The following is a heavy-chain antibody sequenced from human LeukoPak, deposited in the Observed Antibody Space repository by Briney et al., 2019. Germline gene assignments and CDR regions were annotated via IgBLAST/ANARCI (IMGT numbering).Heavy chain of an antibody. CDR3: ARDYSNYVRGFDY. Sequence: KPSGTLSLTCAVSGYSISSGYYWGWIRQPPGKGLEWIGSIYHSGSTYYNPSLKSRVTISVDTSKNQFSLKLSSVTAAVTAVYYCARDYSNYVRGFDYWGQGTLVTVSS. CDR1: GYSISSGYY. D-gene: IGHD4-11*01. CDR2: IYHSGST. V-gene: IGHV4-38-2*01. J-gene: IGHJ4*02.